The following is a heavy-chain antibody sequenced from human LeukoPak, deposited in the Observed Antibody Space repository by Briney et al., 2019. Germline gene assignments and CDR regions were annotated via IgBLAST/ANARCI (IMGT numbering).Heavy chain of an antibody. CDR3: ARQQLNAFDI. CDR2: IKQDGSEK. Sequence: PGGSLRLSCVASGFTFSSYWMSWVRQAPGKGLEWVANIKQDGSEKYYVDSVKGRFTISRDNAKDSLDLQMNSLRAEETAVYYCARQQLNAFDIWGQGTMVTVS. D-gene: IGHD6-13*01. V-gene: IGHV3-7*01. CDR1: GFTFSSYW. J-gene: IGHJ3*02.